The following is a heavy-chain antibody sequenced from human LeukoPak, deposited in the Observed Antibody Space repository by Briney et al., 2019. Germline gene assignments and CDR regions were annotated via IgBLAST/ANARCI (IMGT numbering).Heavy chain of an antibody. D-gene: IGHD6-13*01. V-gene: IGHV4-4*02. Sequence: SGTLSLTCAVSGGSISSNNWWSWVRQPPGKGLEWIGEVHHSGSTNYNPSLKSRVTISVDKSKNQLSLKLSSVTAADTVVYFCARQQLVFYVDYWGQGTLVTVSS. CDR2: VHHSGST. J-gene: IGHJ4*02. CDR1: GGSISSNNW. CDR3: ARQQLVFYVDY.